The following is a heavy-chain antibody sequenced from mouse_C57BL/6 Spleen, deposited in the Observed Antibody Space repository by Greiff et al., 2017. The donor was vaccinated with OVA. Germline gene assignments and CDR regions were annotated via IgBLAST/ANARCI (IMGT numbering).Heavy chain of an antibody. D-gene: IGHD1-1*01. J-gene: IGHJ2*01. V-gene: IGHV1-50*01. Sequence: VQLQQSGAELVKPGASVKLSCKASGYTFTSYWMQWVKQRPGQGLEWIGEIDPSDSYTNYNQKFKGKATLTVDTSSSTAYMQLSSLTSEDSAVYYCARRDLLRGPLIRSFDYWGQGTTLTVSS. CDR2: IDPSDSYT. CDR3: ARRDLLRGPLIRSFDY. CDR1: GYTFTSYW.